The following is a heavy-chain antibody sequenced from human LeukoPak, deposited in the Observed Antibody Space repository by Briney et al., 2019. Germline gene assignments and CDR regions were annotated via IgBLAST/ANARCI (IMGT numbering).Heavy chain of an antibody. CDR2: IYSGGGT. Sequence: GGSLRLSCAASGFTFSSYGMHWVRQAPGKGLEWVSVIYSGGGTYYADSVKGRFTISRDNSKNTLYLQMNSLRAEDTAVYYCARGPRSLYYYYYGMDVWGQGTTVTVSS. V-gene: IGHV3-NL1*01. CDR1: GFTFSSYG. D-gene: IGHD4-17*01. CDR3: ARGPRSLYYYYYGMDV. J-gene: IGHJ6*02.